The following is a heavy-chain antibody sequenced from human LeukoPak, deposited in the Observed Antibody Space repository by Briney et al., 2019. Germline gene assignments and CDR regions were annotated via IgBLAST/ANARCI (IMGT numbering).Heavy chain of an antibody. D-gene: IGHD5-24*01. CDR3: ARGGGDVYNVFDY. CDR1: GDSISSNNYY. Sequence: PSETLSLTCTVSGDSISSNNYYWGWIRQPPGKGLEWIGSISYSGSTIYNPSLKSRVTMSVDTSKNQFSLKLSSVTAAETAVYYCARGGGDVYNVFDYWGQGTLVTVSS. CDR2: ISYSGST. V-gene: IGHV4-39*07. J-gene: IGHJ4*02.